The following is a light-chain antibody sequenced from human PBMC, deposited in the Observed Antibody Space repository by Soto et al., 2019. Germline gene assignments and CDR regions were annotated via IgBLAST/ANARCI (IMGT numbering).Light chain of an antibody. CDR2: DVT. J-gene: IGLJ1*01. CDR1: SXVVGGYDY. Sequence: QSVLTQPASVSGSPGQSVTISCTGTSXVVGGYDYVSWYQHHPGKAPKLVIYDVTYRPSGVSDRFSGSKSANTASLTISGLQAEDESDYHSSSYTSSTTYLFGTGTKVTV. CDR3: SSYTSSTTYL. V-gene: IGLV2-14*01.